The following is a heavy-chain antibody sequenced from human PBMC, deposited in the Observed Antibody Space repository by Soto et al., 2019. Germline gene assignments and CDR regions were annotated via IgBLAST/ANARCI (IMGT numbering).Heavy chain of an antibody. V-gene: IGHV3-15*01. CDR3: TTGPYDILTGPKPSFDY. J-gene: IGHJ4*02. CDR2: IKSKTDGGTT. CDR1: GFTFSNAW. D-gene: IGHD3-9*01. Sequence: GGSLRLSCAASGFTFSNAWMSWVRQAPGKGLEWVGRIKSKTDGGTTDYAAPVKGRFTISRDDSKNTLYLQMNSLKTEDTAVYYCTTGPYDILTGPKPSFDYWRQGTLVTVSS.